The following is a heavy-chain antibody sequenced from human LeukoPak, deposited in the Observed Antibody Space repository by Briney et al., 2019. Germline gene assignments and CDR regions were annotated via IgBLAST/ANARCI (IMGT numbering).Heavy chain of an antibody. D-gene: IGHD4-17*01. Sequence: GGSLRLSCAASGFTFSSYSMNWVRQAPGKGLEWVAVISYDGSNKYYADSVKGRFTISRDNSKNTLYLQMNSLRAEDTAVYYCARDTHLDGDYPPVGLFDYWGQGTLVTVSS. V-gene: IGHV3-30*03. CDR1: GFTFSSYS. J-gene: IGHJ4*02. CDR3: ARDTHLDGDYPPVGLFDY. CDR2: ISYDGSNK.